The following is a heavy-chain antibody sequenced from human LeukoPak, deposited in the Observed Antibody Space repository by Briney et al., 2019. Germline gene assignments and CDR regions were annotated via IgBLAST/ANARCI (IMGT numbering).Heavy chain of an antibody. CDR2: IIPIFGTA. Sequence: SVKVSCKASGGTFSSYAISWVRQAPGQGLEWMGGIIPIFGTANYAQKFQGRVTITADESTSTAYMELSSLRSEDTAVYYCARATPRWGYCSRTSCYSAVDYCGQGTLVTVSS. D-gene: IGHD2-2*01. J-gene: IGHJ4*02. CDR3: ARATPRWGYCSRTSCYSAVDY. CDR1: GGTFSSYA. V-gene: IGHV1-69*13.